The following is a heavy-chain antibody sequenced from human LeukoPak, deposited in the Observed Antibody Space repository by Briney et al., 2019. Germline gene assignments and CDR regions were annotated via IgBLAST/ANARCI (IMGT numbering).Heavy chain of an antibody. CDR1: GGSFSGYY. V-gene: IGHV4-34*01. D-gene: IGHD3-10*01. CDR2: INHSGST. Sequence: SETLPLTCAVYGGSFSGYYRSWIRQPPGKGLEWIGEINHSGSTNYNPSLKSRVTISVDTSKNQFSLKVSSVTAADTAVYYCVRDDAFVRGPIARNWFDPWGQGVLVTVSS. CDR3: VRDDAFVRGPIARNWFDP. J-gene: IGHJ5*02.